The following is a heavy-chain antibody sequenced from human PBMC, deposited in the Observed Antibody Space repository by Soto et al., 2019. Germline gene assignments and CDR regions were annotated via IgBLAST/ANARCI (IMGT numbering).Heavy chain of an antibody. CDR3: ATGTRSWFES. Sequence: QVQLQESGPGLVKPSQTLSLTCSVSGVSISRDSYYWTWIRQHPGKGLEWIGYIYYTGITHYSPYLRTRVIISVDTSNSQFSLNLNSVTAADTAVYYCATGTRSWFESWGQGTLVTVSS. CDR2: IYYTGIT. CDR1: GVSISRDSYY. V-gene: IGHV4-31*03. J-gene: IGHJ5*01. D-gene: IGHD1-1*01.